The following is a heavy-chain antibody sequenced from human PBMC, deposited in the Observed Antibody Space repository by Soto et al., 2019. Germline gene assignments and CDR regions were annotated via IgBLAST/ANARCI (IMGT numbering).Heavy chain of an antibody. J-gene: IGHJ6*02. V-gene: IGHV2-5*02. D-gene: IGHD2-21*02. CDR1: GFSLSTSGVG. CDR3: IQSRCGGDCLQSYASHYYYGMDV. CDR2: IYWDDDK. Sequence: QITLKESGPTLVKPTQTLTLTCTFSGFSLSTSGVGVGWIRQPPGKALEWLALIYWDDDKRYSPSLRSRLTISKDTSKSQVVLTMTNMDPVDTATYSCIQSRCGGDCLQSYASHYYYGMDVWGQGTTVTVSS.